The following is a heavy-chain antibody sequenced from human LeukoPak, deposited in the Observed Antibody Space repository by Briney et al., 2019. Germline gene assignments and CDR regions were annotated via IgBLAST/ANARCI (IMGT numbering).Heavy chain of an antibody. CDR2: ISAYNGNT. CDR1: GYTFTSYG. CDR3: ARCQYTSSPDF. J-gene: IGHJ4*02. V-gene: IGHV1-18*01. Sequence: GSSVNVSCKSSGYTFTSYGISWVRQAPGQGLEWMGWISAYNGNTNYAQKLQGRVTMTTDTSKSTAYMELRSLRSDDTAVYYCARCQYTSSPDFWGQGTLVTVSS. D-gene: IGHD6-13*01.